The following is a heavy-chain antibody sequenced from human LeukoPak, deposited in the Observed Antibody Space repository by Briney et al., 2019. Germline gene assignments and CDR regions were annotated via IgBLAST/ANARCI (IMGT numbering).Heavy chain of an antibody. J-gene: IGHJ4*02. CDR1: HFPFRTYA. V-gene: IGHV3-11*03. CDR3: AGLARMPEY. D-gene: IGHD2-2*01. CDR2: ISGSSSDT. Sequence: GGSLRLSCAATHFPFRTYAISGVRQAPGKGLEWVSYISGSSSDTSYADSVKGRFTISRDNAKYSLYLQMNRRRAAYTAVRDSAGLARMPEYWGQGTLVTVSS.